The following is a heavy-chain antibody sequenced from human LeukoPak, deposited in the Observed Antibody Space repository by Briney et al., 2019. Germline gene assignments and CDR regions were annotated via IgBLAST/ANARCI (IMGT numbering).Heavy chain of an antibody. CDR1: GFIFSSYA. J-gene: IGHJ4*02. V-gene: IGHV3-30*04. Sequence: GRSLRLSCAASGFIFSSYAMHWVRQAPGKGLEWVAVISYDGSNKYYADSVKGRFTISRDNSKNTLYLQMNSLRAEDTAVYYCARFSVAGNFDYWGQGTLVTVSS. CDR3: ARFSVAGNFDY. D-gene: IGHD6-19*01. CDR2: ISYDGSNK.